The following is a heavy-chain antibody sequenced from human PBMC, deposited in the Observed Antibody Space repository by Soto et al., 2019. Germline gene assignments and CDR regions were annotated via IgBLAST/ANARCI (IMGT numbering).Heavy chain of an antibody. D-gene: IGHD4-4*01. Sequence: SETLSLTCAVYGGSFSGYYWSWIRQPPGKGLEWIGEINHSGSTNYNPSLKSRVTISVDTSKNQFSLKLSSVTAADTAVYYCARGRGGSNYEVLGRHFDYWGQGTLVTVSS. J-gene: IGHJ4*02. CDR3: ARGRGGSNYEVLGRHFDY. CDR2: INHSGST. CDR1: GGSFSGYY. V-gene: IGHV4-34*01.